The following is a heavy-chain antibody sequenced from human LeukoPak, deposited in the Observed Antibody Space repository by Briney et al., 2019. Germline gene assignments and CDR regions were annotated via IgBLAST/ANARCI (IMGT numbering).Heavy chain of an antibody. J-gene: IGHJ4*02. CDR3: ARRILLQYYFDY. CDR1: GFTFSSYD. D-gene: IGHD3-3*02. V-gene: IGHV3-30*03. Sequence: GGSLRLSCAASGFTFSSYDMHWVRQAPGKGLEWVAVISYDGSNKYYADSVKGRFTISRDNSKNTLYLQMNSLRAEDTAVYYCARRILLQYYFDYWGQGTLVTVSS. CDR2: ISYDGSNK.